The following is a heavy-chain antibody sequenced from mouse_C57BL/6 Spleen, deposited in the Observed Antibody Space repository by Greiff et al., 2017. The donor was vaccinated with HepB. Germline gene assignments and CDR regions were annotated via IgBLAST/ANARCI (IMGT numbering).Heavy chain of an antibody. Sequence: EVQLQESGAELVRPGASVKLSCTASGFNIKDDYMHWVKQRPEQGLEWIGWIDPENGDTEYASKFQGKATITADTSSNTAYLQLSSLTSEDTAVYYCTVYDGSSYDYWGQSTTLTVSS. CDR2: IDPENGDT. J-gene: IGHJ2*01. CDR1: GFNIKDDY. D-gene: IGHD1-1*01. CDR3: TVYDGSSYDY. V-gene: IGHV14-4*01.